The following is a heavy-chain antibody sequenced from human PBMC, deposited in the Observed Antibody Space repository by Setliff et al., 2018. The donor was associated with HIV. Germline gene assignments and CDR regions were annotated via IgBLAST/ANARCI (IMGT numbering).Heavy chain of an antibody. V-gene: IGHV4-34*01. CDR1: GGSFSGYS. CDR2: INHSGST. CDR3: ARGPPAEDYYYYMDV. Sequence: PSETLSLTCAVYGGSFSGYSWGWIRQPPGKGLEWIGEINHSGSTNYNPSLKGRVTLSVDTSKRQFSLNLTSVTAADTAVYYCARGPPAEDYYYYMDVWDKGTTVTVSS. J-gene: IGHJ6*03.